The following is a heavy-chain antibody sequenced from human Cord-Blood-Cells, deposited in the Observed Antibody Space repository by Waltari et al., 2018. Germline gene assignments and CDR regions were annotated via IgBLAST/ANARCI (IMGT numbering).Heavy chain of an antibody. D-gene: IGHD6-13*01. CDR1: GGSISSYY. Sequence: QVQLQESGPGLVKPSETLSFTCTVSGGSISSYYWSWIRQPPGKGLEWIGYIYYSGSTNYNPSLKSRVTISVDTSKNQFSLKLSSVTAADTAVYYCASTVIAAAGAFDIWGQGTMVTVSS. CDR2: IYYSGST. V-gene: IGHV4-59*01. J-gene: IGHJ3*02. CDR3: ASTVIAAAGAFDI.